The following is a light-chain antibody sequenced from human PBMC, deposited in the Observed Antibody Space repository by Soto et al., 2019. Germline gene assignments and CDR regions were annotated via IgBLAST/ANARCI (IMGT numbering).Light chain of an antibody. CDR1: SSDVGTYNY. Sequence: QSALTQPASVSGSPGQSITISCTGTSSDVGTYNYVSWYQQHPGKAPKIMIYEVSNRPSGVSSRFSGSKSGNTASLTISGLQAEDEADYYCSSYTSSSTLVVFGGGTKVTVL. V-gene: IGLV2-14*01. CDR3: SSYTSSSTLVV. J-gene: IGLJ2*01. CDR2: EVS.